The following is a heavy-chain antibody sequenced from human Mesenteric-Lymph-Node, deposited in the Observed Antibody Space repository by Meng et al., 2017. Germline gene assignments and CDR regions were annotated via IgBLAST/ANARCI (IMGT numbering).Heavy chain of an antibody. V-gene: IGHV3-33*01. D-gene: IGHD4-17*01. CDR1: GFTFSSYG. CDR2: IWYDGSNK. J-gene: IGHJ6*02. CDR3: ARDDYGDYVFRSLLYYYYYGMDV. Sequence: GGSLRLSCAASGFTFSSYGMHWVRQAPGKGLEWVAVIWYDGSNKYYADSVKGRFTISRDNSKNTLYLQMNSLRAEDTAVYYCARDDYGDYVFRSLLYYYYYGMDVWGQGTTVTVSS.